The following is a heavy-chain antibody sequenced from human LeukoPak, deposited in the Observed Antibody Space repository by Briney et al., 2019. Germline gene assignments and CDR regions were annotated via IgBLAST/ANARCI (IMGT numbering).Heavy chain of an antibody. V-gene: IGHV4-4*07. CDR2: IYTSGST. J-gene: IGHJ3*02. CDR1: GGSISSYY. CDR3: AGEDYFGSSGYASWRFDI. D-gene: IGHD3-22*01. Sequence: SETLSLTCTVSGGSISSYYWSWIRQPAGKGLEWIGRIYTSGSTNYNPSLKSRVTISVDTSKNQFSLKLSSVTAADTAVYYCAGEDYFGSSGYASWRFDIWGQGTMVTVSS.